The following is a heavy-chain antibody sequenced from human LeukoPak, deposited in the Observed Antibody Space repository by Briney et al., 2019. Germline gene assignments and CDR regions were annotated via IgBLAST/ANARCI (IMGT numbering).Heavy chain of an antibody. Sequence: PGGSLRLSRAASGFTFSNYAMNWVRQAPGKGLEWVSSISGSGSTTYYADSVKGRFTISRDNSKNTLYFQMNGLRAEDTAVYYCAKDRSSSFGYWGQGTLVTVSS. CDR2: ISGSGSTT. D-gene: IGHD6-6*01. J-gene: IGHJ4*02. CDR1: GFTFSNYA. CDR3: AKDRSSSFGY. V-gene: IGHV3-23*01.